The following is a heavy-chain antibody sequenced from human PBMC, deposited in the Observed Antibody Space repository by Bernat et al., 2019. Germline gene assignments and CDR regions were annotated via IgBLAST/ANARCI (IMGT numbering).Heavy chain of an antibody. CDR1: GFSFSNAW. V-gene: IGHV3-15*01. Sequence: EVQLVESGGDLVKPGGSLRLSCAASGFSFSNAWMTWVRQAPGKGLEWVGRIKSKTDGGTTDYPAPMKGRFTISRDYSTNTLYLQMNSLNTEDTAVYYCAPCPWSRACSYQYYMDVWGKGTTVTVSS. D-gene: IGHD3-3*01. CDR3: APCPWSRACSYQYYMDV. J-gene: IGHJ6*03. CDR2: IKSKTDGGTT.